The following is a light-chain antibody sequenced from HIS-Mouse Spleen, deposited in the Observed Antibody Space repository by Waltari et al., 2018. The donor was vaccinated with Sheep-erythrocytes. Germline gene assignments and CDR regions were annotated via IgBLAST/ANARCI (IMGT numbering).Light chain of an antibody. J-gene: IGLJ1*01. V-gene: IGLV2-11*01. CDR3: CSYAGSYNHV. CDR1: SSDVGGYNY. Sequence: QSALTQPRSVSGSPGQSVTISCTGTSSDVGGYNYVSWYQQHPGKAPNLMIYDVSKRPAGVPDRFSGSKSGNTASLTSSGLQAEDEADYYCCSYAGSYNHVFATGTKVTVL. CDR2: DVS.